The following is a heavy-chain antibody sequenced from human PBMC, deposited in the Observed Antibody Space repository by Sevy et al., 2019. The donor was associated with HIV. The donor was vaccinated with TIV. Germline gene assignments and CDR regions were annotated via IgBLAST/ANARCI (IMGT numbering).Heavy chain of an antibody. CDR1: GYTFTSYD. D-gene: IGHD1-7*01. Sequence: ASVKVSCKASGYTFTSYDINWVRQATGQGLEWMGWMNPNSGNTGYAQKFQGRVTMTRNTSISTAYMELSSLRSEETAVYYCATTGITGTTKKKMRQGWFDPWGQGTLVTVSS. CDR3: ATTGITGTTKKKMRQGWFDP. CDR2: MNPNSGNT. V-gene: IGHV1-8*01. J-gene: IGHJ5*02.